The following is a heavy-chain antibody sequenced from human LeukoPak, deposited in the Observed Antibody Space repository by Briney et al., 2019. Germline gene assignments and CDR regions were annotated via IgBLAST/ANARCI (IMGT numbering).Heavy chain of an antibody. J-gene: IGHJ4*02. V-gene: IGHV3-66*01. Sequence: GWSLRLSCPASRFTISTIYMSWVRHPPGTGLDWVSVIPSGGSTYYSASVKSRFTISRDHSKHTPYLPMNTLSAEDPAVHYCATGPYSSGWYFDYWGQGTLVTVSS. CDR3: ATGPYSSGWYFDY. CDR1: RFTISTIY. CDR2: IPSGGST. D-gene: IGHD6-19*01.